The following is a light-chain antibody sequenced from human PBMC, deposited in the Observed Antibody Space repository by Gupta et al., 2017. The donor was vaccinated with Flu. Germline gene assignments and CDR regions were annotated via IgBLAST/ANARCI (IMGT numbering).Light chain of an antibody. J-gene: IGKJ1*01. CDR3: KQRKQFQVT. CDR2: KIS. V-gene: IGKV2-24*01. CDR1: QSRGHSDGNTY. Sequence: SVMTQTVLYSPVTLGQPASISCRSSQSRGHSDGNTYLSWLQQRPGQPPRLLIYKISNRFSGVPDRFSGSGGGTDFTLKISSGEAEDVGVYYCKQRKQFQVTFGQGPKVAIK.